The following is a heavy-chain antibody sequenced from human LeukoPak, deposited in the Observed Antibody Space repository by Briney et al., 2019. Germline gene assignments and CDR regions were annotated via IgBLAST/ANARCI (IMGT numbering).Heavy chain of an antibody. D-gene: IGHD2/OR15-2a*01. CDR1: GGSISSSSYY. CDR3: ARNAYYSADY. Sequence: SETLSLTCTVSGGSISSSSYYWSWIRQPPGKGLEWIRYIYYSGSTNYNPSLKSRVTISVDKSKNHFSVMLTPVTAADTAVYYCARNAYYSADYWGQGTLVTVSS. CDR2: IYYSGST. V-gene: IGHV4-61*05. J-gene: IGHJ4*02.